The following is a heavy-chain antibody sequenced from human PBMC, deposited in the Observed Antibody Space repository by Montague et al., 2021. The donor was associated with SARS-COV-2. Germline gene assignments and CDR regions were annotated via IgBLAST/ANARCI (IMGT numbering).Heavy chain of an antibody. Sequence: SETLSLTCTVSGGSIRSSSYYWGWIRQPPGKGLEWIGSIYYSGSTYYNPSLKSRVTISVDTSKNQFSLKLSSVTAADTAVYYCARHRFTIFLGRMFDYWGQGTLVTVSS. CDR3: ARHRFTIFLGRMFDY. J-gene: IGHJ4*02. V-gene: IGHV4-39*01. D-gene: IGHD3-9*01. CDR2: IYYSGST. CDR1: GGSIRSSSYY.